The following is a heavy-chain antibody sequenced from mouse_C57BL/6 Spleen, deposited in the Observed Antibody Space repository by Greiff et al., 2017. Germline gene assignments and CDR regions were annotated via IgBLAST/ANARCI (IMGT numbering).Heavy chain of an antibody. J-gene: IGHJ2*01. CDR3: ARYQDYGSFYFDY. D-gene: IGHD1-1*01. V-gene: IGHV1-76*01. CDR2: IYPGSGNT. CDR1: GYTFTDYY. Sequence: QVQLQQSGAELVRPGASVKLSCKASGYTFTDYYINWVKQRPGQGLEWIARIYPGSGNTYYNEKFKGKATLTAEKSSSTAYMQLSSLTSEDSAVYFCARYQDYGSFYFDYWGQGTTLTVSS.